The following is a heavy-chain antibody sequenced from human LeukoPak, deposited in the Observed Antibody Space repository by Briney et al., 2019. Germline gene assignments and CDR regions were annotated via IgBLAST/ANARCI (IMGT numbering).Heavy chain of an antibody. Sequence: KTSETLSLTCTDSGGSISSYYWSWIRQPPGKGLEWGGYIYCSGSTNYNPSLKSRVTISVDTSKNQFSLKLSSVTAADTAVYYCARVVPAARRFDPWGQGTLVTVSS. J-gene: IGHJ5*02. CDR3: ARVVPAARRFDP. V-gene: IGHV4-59*01. CDR2: IYCSGST. D-gene: IGHD2-2*01. CDR1: GGSISSYY.